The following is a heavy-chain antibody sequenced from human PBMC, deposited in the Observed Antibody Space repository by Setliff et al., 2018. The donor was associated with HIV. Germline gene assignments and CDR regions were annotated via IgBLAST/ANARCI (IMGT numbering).Heavy chain of an antibody. CDR2: IRYDGSIK. J-gene: IGHJ4*02. Sequence: GGSLRLSCAASGFTFSSYGMHWVRQAPGKGLEWVAFIRYDGSIKYYADSVKGRFTISRDNSKNTLYLQMNSLRAEDTAVYYCANGVTVSHKPFDYWGQGTLVTVSS. D-gene: IGHD4-17*01. CDR1: GFTFSSYG. CDR3: ANGVTVSHKPFDY. V-gene: IGHV3-30*02.